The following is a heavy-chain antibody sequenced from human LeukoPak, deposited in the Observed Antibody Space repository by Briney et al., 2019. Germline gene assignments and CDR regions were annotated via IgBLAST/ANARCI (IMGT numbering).Heavy chain of an antibody. D-gene: IGHD3-22*01. CDR1: GFTFSNAW. CDR2: IKSKTDGGTT. CDR3: TSWDYTVVVITRVDY. Sequence: GGSLRLSCAASGFTFSNAWMSWVRQAPGKGLEWVGRIKSKTDGGTTDYAAPVKGRFTISRDGSKNTLYLQMNSLKTEDTAVYYCTSWDYTVVVITRVDYWGQGTLVTVSS. J-gene: IGHJ4*02. V-gene: IGHV3-15*01.